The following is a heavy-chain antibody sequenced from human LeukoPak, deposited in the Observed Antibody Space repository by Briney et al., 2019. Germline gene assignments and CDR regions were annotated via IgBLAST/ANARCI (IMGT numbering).Heavy chain of an antibody. Sequence: GGSLRLSCAASGFTFSNCWMHWVRHAPGGGLVWVSRISADGTSTNYADSVKGRFTISRDNAKNILYLQMNSLRAEDTGLYYCARWDILTASGDSWGQGALVAVSS. CDR1: GFTFSNCW. D-gene: IGHD3-9*01. J-gene: IGHJ4*02. CDR3: ARWDILTASGDS. V-gene: IGHV3-74*01. CDR2: ISADGTST.